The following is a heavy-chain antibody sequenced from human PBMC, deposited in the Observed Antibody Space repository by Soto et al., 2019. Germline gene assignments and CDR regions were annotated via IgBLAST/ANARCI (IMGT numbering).Heavy chain of an antibody. Sequence: EVQLVESGGGLVKPGGSLRLSCVASGFTFKDAWMSWVRQAPGKGLEWVGHIKSNVDGGATDYAAPVRGRFHISRDDSKNTLFLEINSLKNEDTALYYCTIEAITLEVVVNSYAFDVWGQGTMVTVSP. CDR3: TIEAITLEVVVNSYAFDV. CDR2: IKSNVDGGAT. D-gene: IGHD3-22*01. J-gene: IGHJ3*01. V-gene: IGHV3-15*01. CDR1: GFTFKDAW.